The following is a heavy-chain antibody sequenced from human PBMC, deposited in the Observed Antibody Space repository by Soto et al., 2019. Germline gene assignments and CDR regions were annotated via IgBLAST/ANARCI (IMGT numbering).Heavy chain of an antibody. CDR1: GFTFDDYA. D-gene: IGHD4-17*01. V-gene: IGHV3-9*01. J-gene: IGHJ3*02. CDR3: AKDMSGFGDYDFAAFDI. CDR2: ITWNGGRI. Sequence: EVQLVESGGDLVQPGRSLRLSCAPSGFTFDDYAMHWVRQVPGKGLEWISGITWNGGRIGYADSVKGRFTISRDNAKNSLYLQMNSLRPEDTAVYYYAKDMSGFGDYDFAAFDIWGRGTMVTVSS.